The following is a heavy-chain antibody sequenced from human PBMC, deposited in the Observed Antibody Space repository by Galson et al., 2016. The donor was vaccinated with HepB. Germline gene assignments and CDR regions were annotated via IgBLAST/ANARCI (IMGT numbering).Heavy chain of an antibody. D-gene: IGHD4-17*01. CDR3: ARRGDGDFDWYFDL. J-gene: IGHJ2*01. Sequence: QSGAEVKKPGEALEISCKGSGYTFSNYWIGWLRQMPGKGLEWLGFIYPGDSDTRYSPSFHGQVTISADKSISTAYLQWSSLKASDSAIDDCARRGDGDFDWYFDLWGRGTLVIGSS. V-gene: IGHV5-51*01. CDR1: GYTFSNYW. CDR2: IYPGDSDT.